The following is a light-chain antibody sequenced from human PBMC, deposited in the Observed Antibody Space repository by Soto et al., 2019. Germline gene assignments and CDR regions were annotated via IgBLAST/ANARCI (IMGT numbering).Light chain of an antibody. Sequence: EIILSQSPGTLSLSPGERSSLSCRASQSASSSYLAWYQQIPGQAPRRLINDASRRAPGIPDRFSGSGSGTDFTLTISRLEPEDFAVCYCQQYGSSPTFGQGTRLEIK. CDR3: QQYGSSPT. CDR1: QSASSSY. V-gene: IGKV3-20*01. CDR2: DAS. J-gene: IGKJ5*01.